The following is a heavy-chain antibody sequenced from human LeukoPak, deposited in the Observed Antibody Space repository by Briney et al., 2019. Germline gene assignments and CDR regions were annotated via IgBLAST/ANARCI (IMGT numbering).Heavy chain of an antibody. V-gene: IGHV3-48*04. CDR3: GRDRDWTFDY. CDR2: IAPGSTTT. D-gene: IGHD2-21*01. Sequence: PGGSLRLSCIASGFTFNTYSMVWVRQAPGKGLEWLSHIAPGSTTTTYADSVKGRFVISRDNAKDSLYLQMNSLRVEDTAVYYCGRDRDWTFDYWGQGTLVTVPS. CDR1: GFTFNTYS. J-gene: IGHJ4*02.